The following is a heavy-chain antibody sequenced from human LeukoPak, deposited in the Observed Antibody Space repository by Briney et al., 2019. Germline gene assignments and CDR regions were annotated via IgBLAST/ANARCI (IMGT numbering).Heavy chain of an antibody. CDR3: ARWDSSGWNHY. CDR1: GFTVSSNY. D-gene: IGHD6-19*01. CDR2: IYSGGST. J-gene: IGHJ4*02. Sequence: GGSLRLSCAASGFTVSSNYMSWVRQAPGKGLEWVSVIYSGGSTYYADSVKGRFTISRDNAKNSLYLQMNNLRDEDTAVYYCARWDSSGWNHYWGQGTLVTISS. V-gene: IGHV3-66*01.